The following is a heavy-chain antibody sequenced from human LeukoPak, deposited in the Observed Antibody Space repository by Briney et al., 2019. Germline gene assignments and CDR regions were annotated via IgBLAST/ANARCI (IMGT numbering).Heavy chain of an antibody. CDR2: IRSSSSTI. CDR3: ASPYSSSWYNFDY. CDR1: GFTFGSYS. V-gene: IGHV3-48*04. D-gene: IGHD6-13*01. J-gene: IGHJ4*02. Sequence: GGSLRLSCAASGFTFGSYSMNWVRQAPGKGLEWVSYIRSSSSTIYYADSVKGRFTISRDNAKNSLYLQMNSRRADDTAVYYCASPYSSSWYNFDYWGQGTLVTVSS.